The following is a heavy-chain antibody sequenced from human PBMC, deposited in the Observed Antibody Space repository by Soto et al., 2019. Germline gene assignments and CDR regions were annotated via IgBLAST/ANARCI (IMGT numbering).Heavy chain of an antibody. CDR2: IYPGDSDT. V-gene: IGHV5-51*01. D-gene: IGHD1-20*01. CDR3: ARDNPEINYYYYYGIDV. Sequence: GESLKISCTGSGYPLTHYWIGWVRQMPGKGLEWMGIIYPGDSDTRYSPSFQGQVTISADNSISTAYLQWSSLKASDTAVYFCARDNPEINYYYYYGIDVWGQGTTVTVSS. CDR1: GYPLTHYW. J-gene: IGHJ6*02.